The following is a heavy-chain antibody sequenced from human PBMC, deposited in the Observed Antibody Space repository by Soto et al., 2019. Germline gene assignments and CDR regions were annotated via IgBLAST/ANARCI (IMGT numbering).Heavy chain of an antibody. CDR3: ARARWYDAFDV. Sequence: SETLSLTCTVSGGSISSYYWGWIRKPPGKGLEWIGSIFHGGNTYYNPSLKSRVTISVDMSKNQFSLKLNSVTAAETAVYYCARARWYDAFDVWGQGTVVTVSS. D-gene: IGHD2-15*01. CDR2: IFHGGNT. CDR1: GGSISSYY. V-gene: IGHV4-59*08. J-gene: IGHJ3*01.